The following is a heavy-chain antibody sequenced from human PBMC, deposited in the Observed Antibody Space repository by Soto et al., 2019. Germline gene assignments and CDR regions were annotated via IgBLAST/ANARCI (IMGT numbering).Heavy chain of an antibody. J-gene: IGHJ4*02. D-gene: IGHD2-15*01. Sequence: PGGSLRLSCAASGLNFEKCSMNWVRQPPGKGPEWLASISPSSTYIRYADSVKGRFTISRDNARNSLSLQMMNLRADDTAIYYCATDTGDIEVVPATTWGQGTLLTVSS. CDR1: GLNFEKCS. CDR2: ISPSSTYI. CDR3: ATDTGDIEVVPATT. V-gene: IGHV3-21*04.